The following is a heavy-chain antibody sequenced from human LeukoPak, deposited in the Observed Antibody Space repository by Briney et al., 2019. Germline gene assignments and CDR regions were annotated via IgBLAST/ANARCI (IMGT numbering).Heavy chain of an antibody. CDR1: GGSFSGYY. CDR3: ARDSGTTGEVKFDP. V-gene: IGHV4-34*01. D-gene: IGHD3-10*01. CDR2: LYYTGNT. J-gene: IGHJ5*02. Sequence: SETLSLTCAVYGGSFSGYYWSWIRQPPGKGLEWIGGLYYTGNTYYNPSLKSRVTMSIDTSNNQFSLRLRFVTAADTAVYYCARDSGTTGEVKFDPWGQGTLVTVSS.